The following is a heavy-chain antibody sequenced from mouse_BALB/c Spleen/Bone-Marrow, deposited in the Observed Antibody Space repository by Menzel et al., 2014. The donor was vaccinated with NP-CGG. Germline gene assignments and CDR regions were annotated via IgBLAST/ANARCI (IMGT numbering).Heavy chain of an antibody. CDR2: IDPSDSET. D-gene: IGHD2-14*01. Sequence: QVQLQQSGAELVKPGAPVKLSCKASGHTFTSYWMNWVKQRPGRGLEWIGRIDPSDSETHYNQKFKDKATLTVDKSSSTVYMQLDSLTAEDSAVYYCAMGVRLYWYFDVWGAGTTVTVSS. CDR1: GHTFTSYW. J-gene: IGHJ1*01. CDR3: AMGVRLYWYFDV. V-gene: IGHV1-69*02.